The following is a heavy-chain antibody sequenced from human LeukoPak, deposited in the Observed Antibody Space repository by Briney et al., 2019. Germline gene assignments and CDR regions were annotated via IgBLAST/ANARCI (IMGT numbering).Heavy chain of an antibody. CDR1: GFTFDDYA. J-gene: IGHJ5*02. CDR3: AKGQTVGATSWFDP. CDR2: ISWNSGSI. D-gene: IGHD1-26*01. Sequence: GGSQRLSCAASGFTFDDYAMHWVWQAPGKGLEWVSGISWNSGSIGYADSVKGRFTISRDNAKNSLYLQMNSLRAEDTALYYCAKGQTVGATSWFDPWGQGTLVTVSS. V-gene: IGHV3-9*01.